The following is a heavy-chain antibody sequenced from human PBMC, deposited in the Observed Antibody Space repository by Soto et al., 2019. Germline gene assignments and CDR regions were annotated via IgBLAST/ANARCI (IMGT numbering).Heavy chain of an antibody. CDR3: ARDPSRGLPDY. CDR1: GGSIDSSNL. CDR2: IYHTGNT. D-gene: IGHD3-10*01. V-gene: IGHV4-4*02. J-gene: IGHJ4*02. Sequence: PSETLSLTCAVSGGSIDSSNLWSWVRQPPGKGLEWIGEIYHTGNTNYKPSLKSRVTISVDKSRNEFSLKLNSVTAADTAVYYCARDPSRGLPDYWGQGTLVTVSS.